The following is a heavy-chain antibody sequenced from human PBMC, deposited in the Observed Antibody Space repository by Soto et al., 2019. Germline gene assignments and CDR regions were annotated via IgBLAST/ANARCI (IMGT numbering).Heavy chain of an antibody. CDR3: ARDNPHYYDSSGAGTGGLFDP. D-gene: IGHD3-22*01. CDR1: GGSISSGDYY. V-gene: IGHV4-30-4*01. J-gene: IGHJ5*02. CDR2: IYYSGST. Sequence: SETLSLTCTVSGGSISSGDYYWSWIRQPPGKGLEWIGYIYYSGSTYYNPSLKSRVTISVDTSKNQFSLKLSCVTAADTAVYYCARDNPHYYDSSGAGTGGLFDPWGQGTLVTVSS.